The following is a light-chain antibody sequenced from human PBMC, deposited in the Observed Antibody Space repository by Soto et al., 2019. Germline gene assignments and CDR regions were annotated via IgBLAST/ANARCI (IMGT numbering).Light chain of an antibody. Sequence: QSVLTQPASVSESPGQSITISCTGTSSDVGTYNYVSWYQQHPGKAPKLMIYDVSKWPSGVSNRFSGSKSGNTASLTISGLQAEDEADYYCCSYAGSSTLVFGGGTKLTVL. CDR2: DVS. CDR3: CSYAGSSTLV. V-gene: IGLV2-23*02. CDR1: SSDVGTYNY. J-gene: IGLJ2*01.